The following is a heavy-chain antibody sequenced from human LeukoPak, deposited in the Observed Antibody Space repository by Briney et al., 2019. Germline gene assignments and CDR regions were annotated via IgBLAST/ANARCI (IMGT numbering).Heavy chain of an antibody. CDR3: ARDPAPNGDGYNL. Sequence: ASVKVSCKASGYTFTGYYMHWVRQAPGQGLEWMGWINPNSGGTNYAQKFQGRVTMTRDTSISTAYMGLSRLRSDDTAVYYCARDPAPNGDGYNLWGQGTLVTVSS. J-gene: IGHJ4*02. CDR1: GYTFTGYY. D-gene: IGHD5-12*01. V-gene: IGHV1-2*02. CDR2: INPNSGGT.